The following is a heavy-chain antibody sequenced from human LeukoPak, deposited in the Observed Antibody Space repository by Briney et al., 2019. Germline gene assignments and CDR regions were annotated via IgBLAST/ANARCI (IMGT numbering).Heavy chain of an antibody. D-gene: IGHD2-2*02. CDR1: RFTFSTYV. Sequence: GGSLRLSCAASRFTFSTYVMSWVRQAPGKGLEWVSGISGSGGSTYYADSVKGRFTIARDNSKNTLYLQMNSLRAEDTAVYYCAKGNCRGTSCYSDYWGQGTLVTVSS. CDR2: ISGSGGST. J-gene: IGHJ4*02. CDR3: AKGNCRGTSCYSDY. V-gene: IGHV3-23*01.